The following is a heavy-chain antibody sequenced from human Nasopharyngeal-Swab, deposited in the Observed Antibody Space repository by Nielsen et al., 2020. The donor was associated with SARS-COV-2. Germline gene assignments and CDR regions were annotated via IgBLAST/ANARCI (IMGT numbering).Heavy chain of an antibody. Sequence: SKTLSLTCTVSGGSISSSSYYWGWIRQPPGKGLEWIGSIYYSGSTYYNPSLKSRVTISVDTSKNQFSLKLSSVTAADTAVYYCARFYQVGYYFDYWGQGTLVTVSS. J-gene: IGHJ4*02. CDR1: GGSISSSSYY. CDR2: IYYSGST. V-gene: IGHV4-39*01. CDR3: ARFYQVGYYFDY. D-gene: IGHD1-26*01.